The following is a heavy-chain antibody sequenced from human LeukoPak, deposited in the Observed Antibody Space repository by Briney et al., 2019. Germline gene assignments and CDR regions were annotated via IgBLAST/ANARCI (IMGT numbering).Heavy chain of an antibody. CDR3: AREGYSSSLNDY. V-gene: IGHV3-30-3*01. D-gene: IGHD6-13*01. CDR2: ISYDGSNK. CDR1: GFTFSSYA. J-gene: IGHJ4*02. Sequence: GGSLRLSCAASGFTFSSYAMHWVRQAPGKWLEWVAVISYDGSNKYYADSVKGRFTISRDNSKNTLYLQMNSLRAEDTAVYYCAREGYSSSLNDYWGQGTLVTVSS.